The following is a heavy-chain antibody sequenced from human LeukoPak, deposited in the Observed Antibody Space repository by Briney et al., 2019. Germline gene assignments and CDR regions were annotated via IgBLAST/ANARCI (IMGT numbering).Heavy chain of an antibody. CDR3: AKPYYYDSSGSHYAFDI. CDR2: ISGSGGST. V-gene: IGHV3-23*01. Sequence: PGGSLRLSCAASGFTFSSYAMSWVRQATGKGVEWVSDISGSGGSTYYADSEKGRFTISRDNSNYTLYLQMNSLRADDTAVYYCAKPYYYDSSGSHYAFDIWGQGTMVTVSS. J-gene: IGHJ3*02. D-gene: IGHD3-22*01. CDR1: GFTFSSYA.